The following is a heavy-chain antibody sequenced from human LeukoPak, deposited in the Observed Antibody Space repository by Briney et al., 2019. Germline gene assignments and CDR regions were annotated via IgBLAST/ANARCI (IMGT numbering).Heavy chain of an antibody. Sequence: SETLSLTCTVSGGSLNTYYWSWIRQPAGKGLEWIGRIYPSGTTNYNPSLKSRVTMSVDTSKNQFSLKLYSVTAADTAVYYCARVRYSGYDSVDYYYYYGMDVWGQGTTVTVSS. CDR3: ARVRYSGYDSVDYYYYYGMDV. V-gene: IGHV4-4*07. D-gene: IGHD5-12*01. CDR1: GGSLNTYY. J-gene: IGHJ6*02. CDR2: IYPSGTT.